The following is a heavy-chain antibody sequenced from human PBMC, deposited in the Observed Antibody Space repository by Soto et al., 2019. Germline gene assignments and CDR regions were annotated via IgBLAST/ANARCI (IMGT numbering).Heavy chain of an antibody. J-gene: IGHJ6*02. CDR1: GGSISSYY. CDR3: ARDLFLTYGSGSYYSDYYVMDV. V-gene: IGHV4-4*07. CDR2: IYTSGST. D-gene: IGHD3-10*01. Sequence: SETLSLTCTVSGGSISSYYWSWIRQPAGKGLEWIGRIYTSGSTNYNPSLKSRVTMSVDTSKNQFSLKLSSVTAADTAVYYCARDLFLTYGSGSYYSDYYVMDVWGQGTTVTVSS.